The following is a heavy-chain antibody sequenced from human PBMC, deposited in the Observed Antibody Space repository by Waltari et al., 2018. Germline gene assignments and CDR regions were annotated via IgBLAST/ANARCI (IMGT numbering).Heavy chain of an antibody. D-gene: IGHD3-10*01. CDR2: INPNSGGT. J-gene: IGHJ5*02. Sequence: QVQLVQSGAEVKKPGASVKVSCKASGYTFTGYYMHGVRQAPGQGLEWMGWINPNSGGTNYAQKFQGRVTMTRDTSISTAYMELSRLRSDDTAVYYCARPYYYGSGSHNWFDPWGQGTLVTVSA. V-gene: IGHV1-2*02. CDR3: ARPYYYGSGSHNWFDP. CDR1: GYTFTGYY.